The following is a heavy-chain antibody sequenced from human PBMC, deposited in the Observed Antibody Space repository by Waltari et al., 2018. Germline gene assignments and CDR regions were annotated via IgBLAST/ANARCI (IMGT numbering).Heavy chain of an antibody. D-gene: IGHD2-15*01. J-gene: IGHJ4*02. V-gene: IGHV4-38-2*02. CDR2: IYHSGRT. CDR1: GYSISSGYY. Sequence: QVQLQESGPGLVKPSETLSLTCTVSGYSISSGYYWGWIRQPPGKGLEWIGSIYHSGRTYYNPSLKSRVTISVDTSKNQFSLKLSSVTAADTAVYYCASPPLVVAATGAPFDYWGQGTLVTVSS. CDR3: ASPPLVVAATGAPFDY.